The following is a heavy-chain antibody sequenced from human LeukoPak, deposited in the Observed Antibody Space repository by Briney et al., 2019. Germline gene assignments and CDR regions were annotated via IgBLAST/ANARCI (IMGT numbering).Heavy chain of an antibody. J-gene: IGHJ4*02. Sequence: ASVKVSCKASGGTFSSYANSWVRQAPGQGLEWMGRIIPIFGTANYAQKFQGRVTITTDESTSTAYMELSSLRSEDTAVYYCARDEDGDYPNDYWGQGTLVTVSS. D-gene: IGHD4-17*01. V-gene: IGHV1-69*05. CDR2: IIPIFGTA. CDR3: ARDEDGDYPNDY. CDR1: GGTFSSYA.